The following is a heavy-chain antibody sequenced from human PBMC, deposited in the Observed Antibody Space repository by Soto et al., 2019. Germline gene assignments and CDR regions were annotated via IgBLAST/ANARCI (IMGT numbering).Heavy chain of an antibody. CDR2: IKSKTDGGTT. D-gene: IGHD3-3*01. CDR1: GFTFSNAW. Sequence: EVQLVESGGGLVKPGGSLRLSCAASGFTFSNAWMNWVRQAPGKGLEWVGRIKSKTDGGTTDYAAPVKGRFTISRDDSXXTXDLQMNSLKTEDTAVYYCTTSTTYYDFWSGYYANYYYYGMDVWGQGTTVTVSS. V-gene: IGHV3-15*07. CDR3: TTSTTYYDFWSGYYANYYYYGMDV. J-gene: IGHJ6*02.